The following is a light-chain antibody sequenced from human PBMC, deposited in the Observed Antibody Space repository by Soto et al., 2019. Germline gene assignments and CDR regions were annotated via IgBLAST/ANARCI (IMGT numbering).Light chain of an antibody. J-gene: IGLJ1*01. CDR1: RSNIGNNP. Sequence: QSVLTQPPSASGTPGQRVTISCSGSRSNIGNNPVNWYQQLPGAAPKLLMHSNNQRPSGVPDRFSGSNSGTSASLDISGLQAEDEADYYCEAWDDSMNGYVLGSGTKVTVL. CDR2: SNN. CDR3: EAWDDSMNGYV. V-gene: IGLV1-44*01.